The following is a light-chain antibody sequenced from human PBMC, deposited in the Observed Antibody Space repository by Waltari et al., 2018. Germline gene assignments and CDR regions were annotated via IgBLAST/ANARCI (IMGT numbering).Light chain of an antibody. V-gene: IGKV3-20*01. CDR1: QTVRTTY. CDR3: QQYDISPLT. J-gene: IGKJ4*01. Sequence: EIVLTQSPGTLSLSPGERATLSCMTSQTVRTTYLAWYQQKPGHAPTLLIYGASSRATGTPYRFSGSGSGTDFSLTISSLEPEDFAVYYCQQYDISPLTFGGGTKVEIK. CDR2: GAS.